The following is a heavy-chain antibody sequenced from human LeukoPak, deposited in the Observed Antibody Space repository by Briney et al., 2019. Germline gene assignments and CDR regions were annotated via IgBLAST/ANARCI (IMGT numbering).Heavy chain of an antibody. CDR3: ATSSSVTHTRDP. Sequence: GASVTVSFKATGYSFIYVYFNWVRQAPGQGLDWMGWINPHSGATNYAQRFQGRVSMDASIDTAYMELSRLTSDDTAAYYCATSSSVTHTRDPWGQGTLVTVSS. CDR2: INPHSGAT. V-gene: IGHV1-2*02. J-gene: IGHJ5*02. CDR1: GYSFIYVY. D-gene: IGHD5/OR15-5a*01.